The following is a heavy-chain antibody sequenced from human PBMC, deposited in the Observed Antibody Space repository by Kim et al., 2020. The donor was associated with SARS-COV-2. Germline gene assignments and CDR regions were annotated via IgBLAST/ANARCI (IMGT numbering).Heavy chain of an antibody. Sequence: GGSLRLSCAASGFTFSSYSIHWVRQAPGKGLEWVAVISNDDSNKYYADSVKGRFTISRDNSKNTLYLQMNSLRAEDTAVYYCARGGYYDSSAYYPWYFDYWGQGTLVTVSS. CDR3: ARGGYYDSSAYYPWYFDY. CDR2: ISNDDSNK. CDR1: GFTFSSYS. D-gene: IGHD3-22*01. V-gene: IGHV3-30-3*01. J-gene: IGHJ4*02.